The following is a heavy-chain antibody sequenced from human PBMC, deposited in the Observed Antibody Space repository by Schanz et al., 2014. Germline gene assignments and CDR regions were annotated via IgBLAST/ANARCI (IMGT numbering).Heavy chain of an antibody. V-gene: IGHV1-46*01. D-gene: IGHD1-26*01. CDR2: IFLNDGGT. CDR1: GYTFTDYY. Sequence: QVQLVQSGAEVKEPGASVKLSCKSSGYTFTDYYMQWVRQAPGQGLEWLGTIFLNDGGTHSAEKFEGRIIMARDTSTSTVYLDLSSLRSEDTAVYYCARERPRKGDFGYWGQGTLVTVSS. J-gene: IGHJ4*02. CDR3: ARERPRKGDFGY.